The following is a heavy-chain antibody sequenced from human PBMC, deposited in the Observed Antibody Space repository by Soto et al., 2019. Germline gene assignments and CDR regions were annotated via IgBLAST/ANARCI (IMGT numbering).Heavy chain of an antibody. D-gene: IGHD3-10*01. J-gene: IGHJ6*02. Sequence: QITLKESGPTQVKPTQTLTLTCTFSGFSLITGGVSVAWIRQPPGKALEWLALISGDDEKRYSPSLSSRLTITKDTTKNQVVFTMTNMDPLDTATYYFSHRRGKNMDVWGQGTTVTVSS. V-gene: IGHV2-5*02. CDR3: SHRRGKNMDV. CDR1: GFSLITGGVS. CDR2: ISGDDEK.